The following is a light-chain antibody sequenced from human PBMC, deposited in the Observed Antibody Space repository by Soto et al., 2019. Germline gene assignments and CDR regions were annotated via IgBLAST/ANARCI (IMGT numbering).Light chain of an antibody. CDR2: DAS. CDR3: QTYNRYAGN. V-gene: IGKV1-5*01. J-gene: IGKJ1*01. CDR1: QSISSW. Sequence: DXQMTQAVSTLSASVGDRVTITCRASQSISSWLAWYQQKPGKAPKLLIYDASSLESGVPSGFSGSGSGTEFTLTISSLQPADFATYYCQTYNRYAGNFGQGPKVHI.